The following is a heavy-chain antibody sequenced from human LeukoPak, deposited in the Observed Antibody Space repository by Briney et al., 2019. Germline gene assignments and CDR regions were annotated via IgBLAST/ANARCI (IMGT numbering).Heavy chain of an antibody. CDR3: ASKGVSPVYYYYYMDV. CDR1: GFTFSSYA. V-gene: IGHV3-23*01. CDR2: ISGSGGST. D-gene: IGHD3-10*01. J-gene: IGHJ6*03. Sequence: GGSLRLSCAASGFTFSSYAMSWVRQAPGKGLEWVSAISGSGGSTYYADSVKGRFTISRDNSKNTLYLQMNSLRAEDTAVYYCASKGVSPVYYYYYMDVWGKGTTVTVSS.